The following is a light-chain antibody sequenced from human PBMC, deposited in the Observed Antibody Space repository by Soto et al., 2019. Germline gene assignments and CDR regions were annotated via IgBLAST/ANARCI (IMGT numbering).Light chain of an antibody. CDR1: SSDVWSYNL. V-gene: IGLV2-23*02. CDR2: EVS. CDR3: CSYAGSSTLYV. Sequence: QSALTQPASVSGSPGQSITISCTGTSSDVWSYNLVSWYQQHPGKAPKLMIYEVSKRPSGVSNRFSGSKSGNTASLTISGLQAEDEADYYCCSYAGSSTLYVFGTGTKLTGL. J-gene: IGLJ1*01.